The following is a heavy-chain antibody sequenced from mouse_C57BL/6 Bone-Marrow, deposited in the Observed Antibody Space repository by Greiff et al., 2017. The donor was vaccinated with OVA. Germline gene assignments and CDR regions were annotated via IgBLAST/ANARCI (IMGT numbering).Heavy chain of an antibody. V-gene: IGHV10-1*01. Sequence: EVHLVESGGGLVQPKGSLKLSCAASGFSFNTYAMNWVRPAPGKGLEWVARIRSKSNNYATYYADSVKDRFTISRDDSESMLYLQMNNLKTEDTAMYYCVRHDVYWYFDVWGTGTTVTVSS. CDR1: GFSFNTYA. D-gene: IGHD2-3*01. CDR3: VRHDVYWYFDV. J-gene: IGHJ1*03. CDR2: IRSKSNNYAT.